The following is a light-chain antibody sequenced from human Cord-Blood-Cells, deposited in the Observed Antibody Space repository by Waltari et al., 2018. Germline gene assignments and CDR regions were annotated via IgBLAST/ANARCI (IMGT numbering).Light chain of an antibody. CDR2: DAS. CDR1: QSVSSY. CDR3: QQRSNWPPNT. J-gene: IGKJ4*01. V-gene: IGKV3-11*01. Sequence: EIVLTQSPATLSLSPGERATLSCRASQSVSSYLAWYQQKPGQAPRLLNYDASNRATAIPARFSGSGSGTDFTLTISRLEPEDFAVYYCQQRSNWPPNTFGGGTKVEIK.